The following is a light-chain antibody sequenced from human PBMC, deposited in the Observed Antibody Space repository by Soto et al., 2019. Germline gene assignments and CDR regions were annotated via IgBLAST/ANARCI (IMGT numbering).Light chain of an antibody. J-gene: IGKJ4*01. CDR1: QSVSSN. CDR2: GAS. CDR3: QQYNYWPPF. Sequence: IVMTQSPATLSVSPGERATLSCRASQSVSSNLAWYQQKPGQAPRLLIYGASTRATGIPARFSGSGSGTEFTLTISSLQSEDFAVYYCQQYNYWPPFFGGGTKVDIK. V-gene: IGKV3-15*01.